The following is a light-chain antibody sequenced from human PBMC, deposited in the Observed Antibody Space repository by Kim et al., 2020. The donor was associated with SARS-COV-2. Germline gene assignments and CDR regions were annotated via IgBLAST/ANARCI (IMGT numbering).Light chain of an antibody. Sequence: QSITLSVTGTSSDVGGYNYVSWYQQHPGKAPKLMIYDVSNRPSGVSNRFSGSKSGNTASLTISGLQAEDEADYYCSSYTSSSTLHVFGTGTQLTVL. V-gene: IGLV2-14*03. CDR3: SSYTSSSTLHV. J-gene: IGLJ1*01. CDR2: DVS. CDR1: SSDVGGYNY.